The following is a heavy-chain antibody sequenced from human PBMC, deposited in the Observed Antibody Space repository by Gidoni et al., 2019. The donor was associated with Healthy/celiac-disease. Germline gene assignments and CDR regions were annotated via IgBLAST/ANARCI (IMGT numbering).Heavy chain of an antibody. CDR2: IYYSGST. CDR3: ARGHGDSPIDY. CDR1: GGSISSGGYY. Sequence: QVQLQESGPGLVTPSQTLSLTCTVPGGSISSGGYYWSWIRQHPGKGLEWIGYIYYSGSTYYNPSLKSRVTRSVDTSKNQFSLKLSSVTAADTAVYYCARGHGDSPIDYWGQVTLVTVSA. V-gene: IGHV4-31*03. D-gene: IGHD4-17*01. J-gene: IGHJ4*02.